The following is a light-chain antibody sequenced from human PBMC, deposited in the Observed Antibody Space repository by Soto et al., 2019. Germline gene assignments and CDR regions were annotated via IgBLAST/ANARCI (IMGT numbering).Light chain of an antibody. CDR2: EAS. J-gene: IGKJ1*01. V-gene: IGKV3-20*01. CDR1: QSVSGTY. Sequence: EIVLTQSPGTLSLSPGERATLSCRASQSVSGTYLTWYQHKPGQAPRLLIYEASRRATGIPDRFSGSGSGTDFSLTISRLEPEDCAVYYCQHYDSLRWTFGLVTKVEIK. CDR3: QHYDSLRWT.